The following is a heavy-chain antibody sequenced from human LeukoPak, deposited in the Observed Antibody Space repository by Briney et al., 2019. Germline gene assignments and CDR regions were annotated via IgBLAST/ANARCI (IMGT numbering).Heavy chain of an antibody. Sequence: PSETLSLTCTVSGGSVNSNNYYWAWVRQTPGKGLEWIGAVYFTGSTQYNPSLKSRVTISVDTSKDQFSLKLASVTAADTAVYYCARGGDGYNNPKPLYYYYMDVWGKGTTVTISS. J-gene: IGHJ6*03. CDR1: GGSVNSNNYY. CDR3: ARGGDGYNNPKPLYYYYMDV. D-gene: IGHD5-24*01. CDR2: VYFTGST. V-gene: IGHV4-39*07.